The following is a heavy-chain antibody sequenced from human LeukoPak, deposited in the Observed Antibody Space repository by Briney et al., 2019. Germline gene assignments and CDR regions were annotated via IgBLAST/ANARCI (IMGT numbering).Heavy chain of an antibody. J-gene: IGHJ5*02. D-gene: IGHD2-2*01. CDR3: ASQYCSSTSCLNWFDP. V-gene: IGHV4-39*01. CDR1: GGSISSSSYY. Sequence: SETLSLTCTVSGGSISSSSYYWGWIRQPPGKGLEWIGSIYYSGSTYYNPSLKSRVTISVDTSKNQFSLKLGSVTAADTAVYYCASQYCSSTSCLNWFDPWGQGTLVTVSS. CDR2: IYYSGST.